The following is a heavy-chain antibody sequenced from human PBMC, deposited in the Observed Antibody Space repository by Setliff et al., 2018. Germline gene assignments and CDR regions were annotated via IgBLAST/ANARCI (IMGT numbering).Heavy chain of an antibody. CDR2: IDTSSTWI. Sequence: GGSLRLSCAASGFSFTTYTMNWIRQAPGQGLEWVSSIDTSSTWIYYADSVKGRFTISRDNAENSLYLQMNSLRAEDTAVYYCARWLRWSFDYWGQGTLVTVSS. J-gene: IGHJ4*02. CDR3: ARWLRWSFDY. D-gene: IGHD4-17*01. CDR1: GFSFTTYT. V-gene: IGHV3-21*01.